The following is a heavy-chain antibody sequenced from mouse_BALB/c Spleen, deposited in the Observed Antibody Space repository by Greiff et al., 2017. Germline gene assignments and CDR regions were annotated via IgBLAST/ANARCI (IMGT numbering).Heavy chain of an antibody. V-gene: IGHV1-18*01. CDR3: ARRYGYGDWFAY. CDR2: INPKYDST. D-gene: IGHD1-2*01. CDR1: GFTFPDYN. Sequence: EVQLQQFGAELVKPGASVKISCKASGFTFPDYNMDWVKQSHGKSLEWVGDINPKYDSTSYNQKFKGKATLTVDKSSSTAYMELRSLTSEDTAVYYCARRYGYGDWFAYWGQGTLVTVSA. J-gene: IGHJ3*01.